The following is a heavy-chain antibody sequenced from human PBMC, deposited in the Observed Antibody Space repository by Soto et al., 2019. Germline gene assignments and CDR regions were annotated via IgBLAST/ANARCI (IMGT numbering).Heavy chain of an antibody. CDR2: IKSKTDGGTT. CDR1: GFTFSNAW. CDR3: ATDYGNYVMDW. V-gene: IGHV3-15*01. Sequence: GGSLRLSCAASGFTFSNAWMSWVRQAPGKGLEWVGRIKSKTDGGTTDYAAPVKGRFTISRDDSKNTLYLQMNSLKTEDTAVYYCATDYGNYVMDWWGQGTLVTVSS. D-gene: IGHD4-17*01. J-gene: IGHJ4*02.